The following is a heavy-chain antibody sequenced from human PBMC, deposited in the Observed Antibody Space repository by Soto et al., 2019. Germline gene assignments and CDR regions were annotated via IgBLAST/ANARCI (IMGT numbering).Heavy chain of an antibody. CDR2: ISAHNGNT. V-gene: IGHV1-18*01. CDR3: ARGRYGDY. D-gene: IGHD1-1*01. Sequence: QVHLVQSGAEVKKPGASVKVSCKGSGYTFTTYGITWVRQAPGQGLEWMGWISAHNGNTNDAQKLQGRVTVTRDTSASKGYMELRSLGSDGTAVYYCARGRYGDYWGQGSLVTVSS. CDR1: GYTFTTYG. J-gene: IGHJ4*02.